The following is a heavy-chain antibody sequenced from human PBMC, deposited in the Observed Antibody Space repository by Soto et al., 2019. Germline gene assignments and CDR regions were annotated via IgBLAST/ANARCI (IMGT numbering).Heavy chain of an antibody. V-gene: IGHV3-30*18. D-gene: IGHD6-19*01. Sequence: QVQLVESGGGVVQPGRSLRLSCAASGFTFSSYGMHWVRKAPGKGLEWVAVISYDGSNKYYADSVKGRFTISRDNSKNTLHLQMNSLRAEDTAVYYCAKEGPPIAVAARARDVWGQGTTVTVSS. CDR1: GFTFSSYG. CDR3: AKEGPPIAVAARARDV. CDR2: ISYDGSNK. J-gene: IGHJ6*02.